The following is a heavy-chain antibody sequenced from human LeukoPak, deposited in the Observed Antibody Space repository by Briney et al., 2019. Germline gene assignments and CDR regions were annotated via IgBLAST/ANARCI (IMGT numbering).Heavy chain of an antibody. Sequence: PGGSLRLSCAASGFTFSSYGMHWVRQAPGKGLEWVAFIRYDGSNKYHADSVKGRFTISRDNSKNTLYLQMNSLRAEDTAVYYCAKDGRFGSGGLNWGQGTLVTVSS. CDR2: IRYDGSNK. CDR3: AKDGRFGSGGLN. D-gene: IGHD3-3*01. V-gene: IGHV3-30*02. J-gene: IGHJ4*02. CDR1: GFTFSSYG.